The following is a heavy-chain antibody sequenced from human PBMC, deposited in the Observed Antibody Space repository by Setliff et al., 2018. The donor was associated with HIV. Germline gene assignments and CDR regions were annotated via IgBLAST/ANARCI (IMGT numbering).Heavy chain of an antibody. Sequence: PSETLSLTCTVSGGSISDYYWTWIRQPAGKGLEWIGRVYSSGSTNCNPSLKSRVTMSVDTSTNQFSLKLNSVTAADTAVYYCARMESTRPPRGLDYWGRGTLVTVSS. CDR1: GGSISDYY. CDR3: ARMESTRPPRGLDY. D-gene: IGHD6-6*01. V-gene: IGHV4-4*07. CDR2: VYSSGST. J-gene: IGHJ4*02.